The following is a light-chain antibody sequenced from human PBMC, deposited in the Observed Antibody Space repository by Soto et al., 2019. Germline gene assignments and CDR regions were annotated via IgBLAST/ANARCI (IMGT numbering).Light chain of an antibody. CDR1: QDINKF. CDR3: QQYDNYDIT. J-gene: IGKJ5*01. CDR2: DVS. Sequence: DIHMTQSPSSLSASVGYAVTIACRASQDINKFLNWYQQKPGKAPKLLIYDVSNLETGVPLRFSGSGSETHFTLTINSLQPEDIATYYCQQYDNYDITFGQGTRLEIK. V-gene: IGKV1-33*01.